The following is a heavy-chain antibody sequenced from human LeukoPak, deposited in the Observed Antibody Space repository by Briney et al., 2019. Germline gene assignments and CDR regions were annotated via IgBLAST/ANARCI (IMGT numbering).Heavy chain of an antibody. D-gene: IGHD3-22*01. CDR1: GYTFTSYH. Sequence: ASVKVSCKASGYTFTSYHIHWVRQAPGQGLEWMGIINPSGGTTTYAQKFRGRVTMTRDMSTSTVYMELSSLRSDDTAVYYCARDPQTYYYDSSGYYYGLSYFDYWGQGTLVTVSS. V-gene: IGHV1-46*01. CDR2: INPSGGTT. CDR3: ARDPQTYYYDSSGYYYGLSYFDY. J-gene: IGHJ4*02.